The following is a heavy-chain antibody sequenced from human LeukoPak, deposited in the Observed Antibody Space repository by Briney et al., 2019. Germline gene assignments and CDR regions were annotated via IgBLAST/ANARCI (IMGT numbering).Heavy chain of an antibody. J-gene: IGHJ4*02. D-gene: IGHD2-2*01. CDR1: GSSFTTYW. Sequence: GESLQISCRGSGSSFTTYWIGWVRQLPGKGLEWMGIIYLGDSDTRYSPSFQGQVTMSADKSINTAYLQWSSLKASDTAMYYCARRQGCSSTSCPPDSWGQGTLVTVSS. CDR3: ARRQGCSSTSCPPDS. CDR2: IYLGDSDT. V-gene: IGHV5-51*01.